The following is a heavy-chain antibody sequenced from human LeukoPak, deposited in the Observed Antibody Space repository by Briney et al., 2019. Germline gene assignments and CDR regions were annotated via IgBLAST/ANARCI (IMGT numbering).Heavy chain of an antibody. J-gene: IGHJ5*02. CDR1: GGSISSGSYY. CDR3: ARHYFSTLTTLLRGVKKQKSRFDP. D-gene: IGHD4-17*01. V-gene: IGHV4-39*01. CDR2: IYYSGST. Sequence: SETLSLTCTVSGGSISSGSYYWSWIRQPAGKGLEWIGSIYYSGSTYYNPSLKSRVTISVDTSKKQFSLKLSSVTAADTAVYYCARHYFSTLTTLLRGVKKQKSRFDPWGQGTLVTVSS.